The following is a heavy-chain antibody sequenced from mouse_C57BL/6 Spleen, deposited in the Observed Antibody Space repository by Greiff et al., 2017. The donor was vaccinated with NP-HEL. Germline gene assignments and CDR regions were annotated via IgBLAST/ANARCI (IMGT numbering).Heavy chain of an antibody. J-gene: IGHJ1*03. CDR1: GFTFSSYT. D-gene: IGHD2-5*01. CDR3: ARPYSNYEDWYFDV. V-gene: IGHV5-9*01. Sequence: APGGFTFSSYTMSWVRQTPEKRLEWVATISGGGGNTYYPDSVKGRFTISRDNAKNTLYLQMSSLRSEDTALYYCARPYSNYEDWYFDVWGTGTTVTVSS. CDR2: ISGGGGNT.